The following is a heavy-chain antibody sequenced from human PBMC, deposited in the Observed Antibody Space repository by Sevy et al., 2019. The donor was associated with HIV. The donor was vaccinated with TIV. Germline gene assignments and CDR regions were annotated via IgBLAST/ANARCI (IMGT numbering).Heavy chain of an antibody. V-gene: IGHV3-23*01. Sequence: GGSLRLSCAASGFTFSSYAMSWVRQAPGKELEWVSVISGSGGSTYYAASVKGRFTISRDNSKNTLYLQMNSLRAEDTAVYYCAKDGSSGSYGGAFDIWGQGTMVTVSS. J-gene: IGHJ3*02. CDR1: GFTFSSYA. D-gene: IGHD1-26*01. CDR2: ISGSGGST. CDR3: AKDGSSGSYGGAFDI.